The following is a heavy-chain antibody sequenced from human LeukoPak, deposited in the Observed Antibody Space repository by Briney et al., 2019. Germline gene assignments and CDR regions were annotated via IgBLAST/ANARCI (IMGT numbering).Heavy chain of an antibody. Sequence: GGSLRLSCAASGFIVGTNYMTWVRQAPGKGLEWVSVIYSGDDSYYADSVKGRFTISRDTPKNTLYLQMNSLRAEDTAVYYCAREGAVGASTYYFDSWGQGTLVTVSS. D-gene: IGHD1-26*01. CDR1: GFIVGTNY. CDR3: AREGAVGASTYYFDS. V-gene: IGHV3-53*01. J-gene: IGHJ4*02. CDR2: IYSGDDS.